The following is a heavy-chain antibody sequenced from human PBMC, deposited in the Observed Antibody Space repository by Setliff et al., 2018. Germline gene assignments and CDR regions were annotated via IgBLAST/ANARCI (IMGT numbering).Heavy chain of an antibody. CDR3: ASNPRKGRSGGYFYDDPYYYYMDV. Sequence: GGSLRLSCAASGFTFSDYAMSWVRQAPGKGLEWVAIIWHDGTNKYYADSVKGRFDISRDNAKNSLYLRLNSLRAEDTAVYYCASNPRKGRSGGYFYDDPYYYYMDVWGKGTTVTVSS. D-gene: IGHD1-26*01. CDR1: GFTFSDYA. V-gene: IGHV3-33*08. J-gene: IGHJ6*03. CDR2: IWHDGTNK.